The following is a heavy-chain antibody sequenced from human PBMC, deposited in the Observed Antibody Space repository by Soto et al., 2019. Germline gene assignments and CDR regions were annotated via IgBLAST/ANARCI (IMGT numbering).Heavy chain of an antibody. V-gene: IGHV3-53*01. CDR3: ATRPLLPGAP. D-gene: IGHD3-22*01. J-gene: IGHJ3*01. CDR2: IYSGGST. Sequence: EVQLVESGGGLIQPGGSLRLSCAASGFTFSSNDMNWVRQAPGKGLEWASLIYSGGSTYYADSVKGRFTISRDNSKNTLYLQMSSLRANDIVVHYCATRPLLPGAPWGQGTMVTISS. CDR1: GFTFSSND.